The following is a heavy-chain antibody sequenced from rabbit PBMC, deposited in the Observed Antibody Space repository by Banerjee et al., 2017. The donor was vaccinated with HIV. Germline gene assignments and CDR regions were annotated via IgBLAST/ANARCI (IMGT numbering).Heavy chain of an antibody. Sequence: QEQLEESGGGLVQPEGSLTLTCTASGFSFSNKYVMCWVRQAPGKGLEWIGCINTSSGNTVYATWAKGRFTISKTSWTTVTLQMTSLTAADTVTYFCVRAYTYGYAGYAYDEGFNLWGQGTLVTVS. D-gene: IGHD6-1*01. CDR2: INTSSGNT. CDR1: GFSFSNKYV. V-gene: IGHV1S45*01. J-gene: IGHJ4*01. CDR3: VRAYTYGYAGYAYDEGFNL.